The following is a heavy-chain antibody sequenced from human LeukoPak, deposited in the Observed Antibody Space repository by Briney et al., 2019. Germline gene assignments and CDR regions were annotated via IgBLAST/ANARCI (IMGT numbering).Heavy chain of an antibody. D-gene: IGHD2-15*01. V-gene: IGHV4-31*03. CDR3: ARGVVMVPATPNWFDP. Sequence: SETLSLTCTVSGCAISSGDYYWTWIRQHPGEGLECIGFIYYSGNTYYNPSLKSRVTISVDTSKNQFSLKLSSVTAADTAVYFCARGVVMVPATPNWFDPWGQGTLVTVSS. CDR2: IYYSGNT. CDR1: GCAISSGDYY. J-gene: IGHJ5*02.